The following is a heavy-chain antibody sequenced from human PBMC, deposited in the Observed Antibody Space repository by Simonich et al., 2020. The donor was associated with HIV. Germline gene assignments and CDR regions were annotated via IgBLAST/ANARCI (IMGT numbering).Heavy chain of an antibody. Sequence: QVQLQQWGAGLLKPSETLSLTCAVYGGSFSGYYWSWIRQPPGKGLAWIGKINHSGSTNYNPSLKSRVTISVDTSKNQFSLKLSSVTAADTAVYYCARGFYQRLYYFDYWGQGTLVTVSS. V-gene: IGHV4-34*01. J-gene: IGHJ4*02. D-gene: IGHD2-2*01. CDR1: GGSFSGYY. CDR3: ARGFYQRLYYFDY. CDR2: INHSGST.